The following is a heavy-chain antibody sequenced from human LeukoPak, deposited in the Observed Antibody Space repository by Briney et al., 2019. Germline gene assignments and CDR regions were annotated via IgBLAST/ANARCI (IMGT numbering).Heavy chain of an antibody. CDR1: GFPLSSHA. V-gene: IGHV3-23*01. D-gene: IGHD3-9*01. Sequence: GGSLRLSCAASGFPLSSHAMSWVRQAPGKGLKWVSGLSGGGGTTYYADSVKGRFTISRDNSRNTLYLQMSTLRDEDTAVYYCAKDGGVTGYYSRGYLDYWGQGTLVTVSS. CDR3: AKDGGVTGYYSRGYLDY. J-gene: IGHJ4*02. CDR2: LSGGGGTT.